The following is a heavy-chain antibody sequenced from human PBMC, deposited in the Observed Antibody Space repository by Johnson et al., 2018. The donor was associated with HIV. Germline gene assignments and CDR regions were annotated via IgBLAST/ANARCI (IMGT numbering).Heavy chain of an antibody. Sequence: VQLVESGGRLVQPGGSLGLSCAASGFTLSNYWMTWVRQAPGKGLEWVANIKQDGSEKYYVDSVRGRFTISRDNAKNSLYLQMNSLRVEDTAVYYCARGHNGALDIWGQGTMLTVSS. J-gene: IGHJ3*02. V-gene: IGHV3-7*01. CDR1: GFTLSNYW. D-gene: IGHD2-8*01. CDR3: ARGHNGALDI. CDR2: IKQDGSEK.